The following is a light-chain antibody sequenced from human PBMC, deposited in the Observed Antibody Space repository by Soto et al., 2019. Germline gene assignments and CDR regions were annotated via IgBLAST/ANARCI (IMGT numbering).Light chain of an antibody. Sequence: DIQMTQSPSSLSASVGDRVTITCRASQSISSYLNWYQQKPGKAPKLLIYAASSLQSGAPSRFXASGSGTDFTLTISSLQPEDFATYYCQQSYSTPFPYTFGQGTKLEIK. CDR3: QQSYSTPFPYT. CDR1: QSISSY. CDR2: AAS. V-gene: IGKV1-39*01. J-gene: IGKJ2*01.